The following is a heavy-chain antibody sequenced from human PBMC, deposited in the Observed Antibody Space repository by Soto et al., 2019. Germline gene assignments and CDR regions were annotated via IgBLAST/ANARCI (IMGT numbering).Heavy chain of an antibody. Sequence: QVQLQQWGAGLLKPSETLSLTCAVNGGSFSGYYWSWIRQPPGKGLEWIGEINHSGSTNYNPSLKSRVTISVDTSKNQFSLKLSSVTAADTAVYYCARVRLRAWFDPWGQGTLVTVSS. V-gene: IGHV4-34*01. J-gene: IGHJ5*02. CDR1: GGSFSGYY. CDR2: INHSGST. CDR3: ARVRLRAWFDP.